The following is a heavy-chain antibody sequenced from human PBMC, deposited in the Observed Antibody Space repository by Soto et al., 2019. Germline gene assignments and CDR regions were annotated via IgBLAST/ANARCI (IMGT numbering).Heavy chain of an antibody. D-gene: IGHD6-25*01. CDR1: GGSISSSSYY. V-gene: IGHV4-39*01. CDR3: ARLRASAYYYYGIDV. J-gene: IGHJ6*02. Sequence: QLQLQESGPGLVKPSETLSLTCTVSGGSISSSSYYWGWIRQPPGKGLEWIGSIYYSGSTYYNPSLKSRVTISVDTSKNQFSLKLSSVTAADTAVYYCARLRASAYYYYGIDVWGQGTTVTVSS. CDR2: IYYSGST.